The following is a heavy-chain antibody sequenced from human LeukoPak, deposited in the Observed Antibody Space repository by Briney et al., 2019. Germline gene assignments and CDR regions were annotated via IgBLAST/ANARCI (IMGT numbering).Heavy chain of an antibody. CDR1: GLTFSSSW. J-gene: IGHJ4*02. Sequence: GGSLRLSCAVSGLTFSSSWMDWVRQAPGKGLEWVASINPDGNKKYSAGSVMGRFTISRDNAENSLYLQMNSLRAEDTALYYCAKDTYYDYVWGSYRADYWGQGTLVTVSS. D-gene: IGHD3-16*02. CDR2: INPDGNKK. CDR3: AKDTYYDYVWGSYRADY. V-gene: IGHV3-7*03.